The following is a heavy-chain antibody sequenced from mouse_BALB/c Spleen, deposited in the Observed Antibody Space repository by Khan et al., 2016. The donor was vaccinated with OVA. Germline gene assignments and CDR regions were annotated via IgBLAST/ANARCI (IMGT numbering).Heavy chain of an antibody. J-gene: IGHJ3*01. CDR1: GYSLTSNYA. Sequence: EVKLLESGPGLVKPSQSLSLTCTVTGYSLTSNYAWNWIRQFPGNKLEWMGYINYSGSTSYTPSLKSRISITRDTSKNQFFLQLNSVTTEDTATXFWARGRAYWGQGTLVTVSA. CDR3: ARGRAY. CDR2: INYSGST. V-gene: IGHV3-2*02. D-gene: IGHD3-3*01.